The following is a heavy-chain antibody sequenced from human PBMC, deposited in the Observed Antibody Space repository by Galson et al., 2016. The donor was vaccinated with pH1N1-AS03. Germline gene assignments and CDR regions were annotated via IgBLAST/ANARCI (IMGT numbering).Heavy chain of an antibody. CDR2: IWPSDSDT. CDR3: ARHGYSGHDHAFDV. D-gene: IGHD5-12*01. J-gene: IGHJ3*01. CDR1: GYTFITYW. Sequence: QSGAEVKEPGQSLRISCKASGYTFITYWLAWVRQKPGKGLEWMGIIWPSDSDTRYSPSFQGQVTMSADKSINTGYLEFTSLKAADTATYYCARHGYSGHDHAFDVWGQGTVVTVTS. V-gene: IGHV5-51*01.